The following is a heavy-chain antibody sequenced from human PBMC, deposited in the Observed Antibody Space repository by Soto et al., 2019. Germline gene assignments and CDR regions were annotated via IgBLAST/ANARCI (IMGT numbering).Heavy chain of an antibody. J-gene: IGHJ6*02. Sequence: SETLSLTCTVSGGSISSGGYYWSWIRQHPGKGLEWIGYIYYSGSTYYNPSLKSRVTISVDTSKNQFSLKLSSVTAADTAVYYCARDRGGGKKKTSYYYYYGMDVWGQGTTVTVSS. V-gene: IGHV4-31*03. D-gene: IGHD3-16*01. CDR1: GGSISSGGYY. CDR2: IYYSGST. CDR3: ARDRGGGKKKTSYYYYYGMDV.